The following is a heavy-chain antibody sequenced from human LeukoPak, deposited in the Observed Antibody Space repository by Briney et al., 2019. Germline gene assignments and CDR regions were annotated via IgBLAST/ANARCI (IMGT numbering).Heavy chain of an antibody. CDR3: AKNYASGRGVPYAMDV. Sequence: GGSLTLSCAASGFNFADHAMRWVRQAPGKGLERVSAISGISGSTTIYADSVKGRFAVSRDNSRNTLFLQMNSLRAEDTAVYYCAKNYASGRGVPYAMDVWGQGTTVTVAS. CDR2: ISGISGSTT. J-gene: IGHJ6*02. D-gene: IGHD3-10*01. CDR1: GFNFADHA. V-gene: IGHV3-23*01.